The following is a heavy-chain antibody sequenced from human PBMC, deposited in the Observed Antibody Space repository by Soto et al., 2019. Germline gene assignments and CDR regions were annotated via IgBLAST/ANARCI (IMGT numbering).Heavy chain of an antibody. Sequence: QITLKESGPTLVKPTQTLTLTCTFSGFSLSTSGVGVGWIRQPPGKALEWLALIYWDDDKRYSPSLKSRLTSTKDTSKNQVGLTMTNMDPVDTATYYCAHSKGIALLDWFDRWGQGTLVTVSS. D-gene: IGHD6-13*01. V-gene: IGHV2-5*02. J-gene: IGHJ5*02. CDR2: IYWDDDK. CDR1: GFSLSTSGVG. CDR3: AHSKGIALLDWFDR.